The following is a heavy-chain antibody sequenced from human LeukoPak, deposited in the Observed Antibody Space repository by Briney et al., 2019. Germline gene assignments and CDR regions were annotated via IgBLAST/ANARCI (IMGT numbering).Heavy chain of an antibody. CDR3: AREDNWNDEYYYYMDV. CDR1: GGSFSGYY. V-gene: IGHV4-34*01. J-gene: IGHJ6*03. CDR2: INHSGST. D-gene: IGHD1-20*01. Sequence: SETLSLTCAVYGGSFSGYYWSWIRQPPGKGLEWIGEINHSGSTNYNPSLKSRVTISVDTSKNQFSLKLSSVTAADTAVYYCAREDNWNDEYYYYMDVWGKRTTVTLSS.